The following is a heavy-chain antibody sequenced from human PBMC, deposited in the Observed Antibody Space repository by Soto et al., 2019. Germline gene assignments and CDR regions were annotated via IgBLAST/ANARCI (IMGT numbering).Heavy chain of an antibody. D-gene: IGHD3-22*01. J-gene: IGHJ4*02. Sequence: GGSLRLSCAASGFTFSNSWMHWVRQAPGKGLVWVSRIKSDGTYTNYADSVKGRFTISRDNAESTLYLQMNSLRAEDTAVYYCARDTDYYDSSGYPRYWGQGTLVTVSS. V-gene: IGHV3-74*01. CDR2: IKSDGTYT. CDR3: ARDTDYYDSSGYPRY. CDR1: GFTFSNSW.